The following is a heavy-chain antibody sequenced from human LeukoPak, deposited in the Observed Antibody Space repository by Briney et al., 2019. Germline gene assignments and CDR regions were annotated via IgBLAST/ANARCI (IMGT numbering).Heavy chain of an antibody. V-gene: IGHV3-23*01. Sequence: GGSLRPSCAASGFTFSSYAMNWVRLAPGKGPEWVSAISTSGDRTYYVDSVKGRFTISRDNSRTTLYLQMNSLKDDDTAVYYCTTSRFLWGQGTLVTVSS. D-gene: IGHD2/OR15-2a*01. CDR1: GFTFSSYA. CDR2: ISTSGDRT. J-gene: IGHJ4*02. CDR3: TTSRFL.